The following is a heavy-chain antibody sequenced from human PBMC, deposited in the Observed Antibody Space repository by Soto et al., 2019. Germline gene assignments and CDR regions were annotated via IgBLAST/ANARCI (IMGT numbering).Heavy chain of an antibody. D-gene: IGHD4-17*01. Sequence: GGSLRLSCAASGFTSSSYAMSWVRQAPGKGLEWVSAISGSGGSTYYADSVKGRFTISRDNSKNTLYLQMNSLRAEDTAVYYCAKDSAAGYYGDYGTEYWGQGTLVTVSS. J-gene: IGHJ4*02. CDR2: ISGSGGST. CDR1: GFTSSSYA. CDR3: AKDSAAGYYGDYGTEY. V-gene: IGHV3-23*01.